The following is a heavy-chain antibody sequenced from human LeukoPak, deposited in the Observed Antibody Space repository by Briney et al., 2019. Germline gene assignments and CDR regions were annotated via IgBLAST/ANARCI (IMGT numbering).Heavy chain of an antibody. CDR3: ARPYYDSSGHYYWGNAFDI. CDR2: IWYDGSNK. Sequence: GGSLRLSCAASGFTFSSYGMHWVRQAPGKGLEWVAVIWYDGSNKYYADSVKGRFTISRDNSKNTLYLQMNSLRAEDTTVYYCARPYYDSSGHYYWGNAFDIWGQGTMVTVSS. J-gene: IGHJ3*02. V-gene: IGHV3-33*01. CDR1: GFTFSSYG. D-gene: IGHD3-22*01.